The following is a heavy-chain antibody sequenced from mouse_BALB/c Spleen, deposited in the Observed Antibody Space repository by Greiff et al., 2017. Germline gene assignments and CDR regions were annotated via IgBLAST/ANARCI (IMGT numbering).Heavy chain of an antibody. D-gene: IGHD2-14*01. Sequence: EVKVVESGGGLVKPGGSLKLSCAASGFTFSDYYMYWVRQTPEKRLEWVATISDGGSYTYYPDSVKGRFTISRDNAKNNLYLQMSSLKSEDTAMYYCARDRYDNYAMDYWGQGTSVTVSS. CDR1: GFTFSDYY. CDR2: ISDGGSYT. V-gene: IGHV5-4*02. CDR3: ARDRYDNYAMDY. J-gene: IGHJ4*01.